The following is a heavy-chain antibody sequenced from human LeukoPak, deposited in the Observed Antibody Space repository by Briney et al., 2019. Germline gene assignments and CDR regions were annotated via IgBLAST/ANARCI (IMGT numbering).Heavy chain of an antibody. CDR2: IYASGST. CDR3: AGQSASETY. Sequence: SETLSLTCTVSGGSISSYYWSWIRQPAGKGLEWIGRIYASGSTYCNPSLKIRVTMSVDTSKNQFSLKLSSVTAADTAVYYCAGQSASETYWGQGTLVTVSS. CDR1: GGSISSYY. D-gene: IGHD3-10*01. V-gene: IGHV4-4*07. J-gene: IGHJ4*02.